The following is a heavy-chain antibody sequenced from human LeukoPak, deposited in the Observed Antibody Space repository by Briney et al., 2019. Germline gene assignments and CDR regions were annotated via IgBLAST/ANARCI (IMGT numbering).Heavy chain of an antibody. CDR1: GFTFSSYA. CDR2: ISGSGGST. Sequence: PGGSLRLSCAASGFTFSSYAMSWVRQAPGKGLEWVSAISGSGGSTYHADSVKGRFTISRDNSKNTLYLQMNSLGAEDTAVYYCAKVDSSGWYYFDYWGQGTLVTVSS. D-gene: IGHD6-19*01. V-gene: IGHV3-23*01. J-gene: IGHJ4*02. CDR3: AKVDSSGWYYFDY.